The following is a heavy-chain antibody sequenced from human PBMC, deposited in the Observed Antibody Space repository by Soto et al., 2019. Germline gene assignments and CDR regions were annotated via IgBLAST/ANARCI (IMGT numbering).Heavy chain of an antibody. Sequence: GGSLRLSCAASGFTFSSHTMIWVRQAPGKGLEWVSVISGSGGDTYYAGSVRGRFTISRDNSKSTLYLQMNSLRADDTAIYYCAKGLVARLIDFWGQGTLVTVSS. CDR2: ISGSGGDT. CDR3: AKGLVARLIDF. D-gene: IGHD6-6*01. J-gene: IGHJ4*02. CDR1: GFTFSSHT. V-gene: IGHV3-23*01.